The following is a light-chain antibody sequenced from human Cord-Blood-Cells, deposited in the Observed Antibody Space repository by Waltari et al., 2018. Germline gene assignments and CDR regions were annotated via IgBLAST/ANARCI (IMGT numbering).Light chain of an antibody. V-gene: IGLV2-14*01. CDR3: SSYTSSSVV. J-gene: IGLJ2*01. CDR1: SSDVGGYNY. Sequence: QSALTQPASVSGSPGQSITISCTGTSSDVGGYNYVSWYQQHPGKAPKLMIYDVSNRPSVVSNRFSGSKSGNTASLTTSGLQAEDEADYYCSSYTSSSVVFGGGTKLTVL. CDR2: DVS.